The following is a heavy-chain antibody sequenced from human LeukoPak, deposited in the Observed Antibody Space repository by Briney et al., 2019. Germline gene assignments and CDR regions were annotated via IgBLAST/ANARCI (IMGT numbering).Heavy chain of an antibody. Sequence: GGSLRLSCAASGNYWMHWVRQVPGKGLVWVSHINSDGSWTSYADSVKGRFTISKDNAKNTVYLQMNSLRAEDTAVYYCGLVTTLGSIDYWGQGTLVTVSS. J-gene: IGHJ4*02. CDR3: GLVTTLGSIDY. CDR2: INSDGSWT. CDR1: GNYW. D-gene: IGHD4-17*01. V-gene: IGHV3-74*01.